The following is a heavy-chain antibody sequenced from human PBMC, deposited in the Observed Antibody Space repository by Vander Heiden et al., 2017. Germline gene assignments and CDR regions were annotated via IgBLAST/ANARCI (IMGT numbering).Heavy chain of an antibody. CDR2: ISGSVDST. Sequence: EVQLLESGGGLVQPGGSLRLSCAASGFILNTYGMSWVRQVPGKGLEWVSSISGSVDSTYYAESVKGRFTISRDNSNNTLFLQMNSLRAEDTALYYCAKEVTSSVYYYYGMDVWGQGTTVTVSS. V-gene: IGHV3-23*01. D-gene: IGHD2-21*02. CDR3: AKEVTSSVYYYYGMDV. CDR1: GFILNTYG. J-gene: IGHJ6*02.